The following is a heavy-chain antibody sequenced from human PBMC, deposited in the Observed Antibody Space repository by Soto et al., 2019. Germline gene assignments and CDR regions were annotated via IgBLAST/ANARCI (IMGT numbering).Heavy chain of an antibody. V-gene: IGHV4-31*02. CDR3: ARDKGGAALKGSGMDV. CDR1: GGSIGSRDYY. Sequence: QVQMRQSGPGLVELSQTLSLKCSVSGGSIGSRDYYWSWIRQHPEKGLEWIGSIYYNGNTDYNPSLRGRPTISLDASMNEFSLKLTSVTAADTAVYYCARDKGGAALKGSGMDVWGQGTTVTVS. CDR2: IYYNGNT. D-gene: IGHD2-8*01. J-gene: IGHJ6*02.